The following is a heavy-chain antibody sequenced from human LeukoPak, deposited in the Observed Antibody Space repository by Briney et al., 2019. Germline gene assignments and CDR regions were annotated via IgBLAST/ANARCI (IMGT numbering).Heavy chain of an antibody. CDR2: ISSSGDNT. Sequence: GGSLRLSCAASLFTFSTYAMSWVRQAPGKGLERVSTISSSGDNTNYADSVKGRFTISRDNSKNTLYLQMNSLRAEDTAVYYCAKLYCGGDCYGHTSRGASLDWFDSWGQGTLVTVSS. CDR3: AKLYCGGDCYGHTSRGASLDWFDS. CDR1: LFTFSTYA. D-gene: IGHD2-21*02. V-gene: IGHV3-23*01. J-gene: IGHJ5*01.